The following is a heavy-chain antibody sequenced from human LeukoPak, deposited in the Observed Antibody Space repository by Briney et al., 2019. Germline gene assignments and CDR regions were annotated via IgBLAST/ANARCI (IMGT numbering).Heavy chain of an antibody. CDR3: ARTRPISSTSFFWFDP. Sequence: SETLSLTCTVSGGSISSSSYYWGWIRQPPGKGLEWIGSIYYSGSTYYNPSLKSRVTISVDTSKNQFSLKLSSVTAADTAVYYCARTRPISSTSFFWFDPWGQGTLVTASS. D-gene: IGHD2-2*01. CDR1: GGSISSSSYY. J-gene: IGHJ5*02. V-gene: IGHV4-39*01. CDR2: IYYSGST.